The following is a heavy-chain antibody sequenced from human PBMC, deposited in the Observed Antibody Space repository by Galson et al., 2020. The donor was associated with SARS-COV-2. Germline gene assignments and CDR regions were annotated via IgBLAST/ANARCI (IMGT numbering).Heavy chain of an antibody. Sequence: SETLSLTCTVSGGSTSSSSYYWGWIRQPPGKGLEWIGSIYYSGSTYYNPSLKSRVTISVDMSKNQFSLKLSSVTAADTAVYYCARDGGDYVWGSYRYTGAFDIWGQGTMVTVSS. J-gene: IGHJ3*02. V-gene: IGHV4-39*07. CDR1: GGSTSSSSYY. CDR2: IYYSGST. D-gene: IGHD3-16*02. CDR3: ARDGGDYVWGSYRYTGAFDI.